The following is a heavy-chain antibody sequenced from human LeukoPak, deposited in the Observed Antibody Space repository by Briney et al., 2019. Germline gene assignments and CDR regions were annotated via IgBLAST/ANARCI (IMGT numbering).Heavy chain of an antibody. D-gene: IGHD1-7*01. Sequence: SETLSLTCTVSGGSISSTTYYWGWIRQPPGKGLEWIGSVYYTGGTYNNPSLKSRLTISIDTSRNQFSLKLSSVTAADTAVYYCTQERAGTTVDYWGQGTLVTVSS. CDR1: GGSISSTTYY. CDR2: VYYTGGT. J-gene: IGHJ4*02. V-gene: IGHV4-39*01. CDR3: TQERAGTTVDY.